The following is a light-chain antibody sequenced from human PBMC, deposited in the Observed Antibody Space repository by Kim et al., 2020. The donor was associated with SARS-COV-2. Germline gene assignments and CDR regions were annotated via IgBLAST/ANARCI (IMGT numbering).Light chain of an antibody. CDR3: QEYNNWPALS. Sequence: PGERAPLACRASHIVSSNLAWYQQKPGQAHRLLIYDTSIGASGIPARFSGSGSGTEFTLTISSLQSEDFAVYYCQEYNNWPALSFGGGTKVDIK. CDR1: HIVSSN. J-gene: IGKJ4*01. V-gene: IGKV3D-15*01. CDR2: DTS.